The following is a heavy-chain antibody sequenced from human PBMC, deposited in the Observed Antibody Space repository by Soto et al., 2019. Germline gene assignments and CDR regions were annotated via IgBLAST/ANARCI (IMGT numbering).Heavy chain of an antibody. Sequence: GASVKVSCKASGYTFTSYGISWVRQAPGQGLEWMGWISAYNGNTNYAQKLQGRVTMTTDTSTSTAYMELRSLRSDDTAVYHCARGYCGGTSCLEFPQPNGMDVWGPGTTVSVSS. D-gene: IGHD2-21*01. J-gene: IGHJ6*02. V-gene: IGHV1-18*01. CDR1: GYTFTSYG. CDR3: ARGYCGGTSCLEFPQPNGMDV. CDR2: ISAYNGNT.